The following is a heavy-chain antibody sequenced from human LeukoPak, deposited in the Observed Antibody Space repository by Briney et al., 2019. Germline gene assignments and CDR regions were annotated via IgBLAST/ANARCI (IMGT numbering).Heavy chain of an antibody. Sequence: GGSLRLSCAASGFTSSSYGMHWVRQAPGKGLEWVAVIWYDGSDKYYADSVKGRFTISRDNSKNTLYLQMNSLRAEDTAVYYCATGELRINYYFDYWGQGTLVTVSS. D-gene: IGHD1-7*01. CDR3: ATGELRINYYFDY. V-gene: IGHV3-33*01. J-gene: IGHJ4*02. CDR1: GFTSSSYG. CDR2: IWYDGSDK.